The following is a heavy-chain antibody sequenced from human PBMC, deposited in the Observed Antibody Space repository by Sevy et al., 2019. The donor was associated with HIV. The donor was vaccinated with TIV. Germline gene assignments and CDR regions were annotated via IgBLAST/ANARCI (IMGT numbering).Heavy chain of an antibody. D-gene: IGHD4-17*01. Sequence: ASVKVSCKASGGIFRSYGISWVRQASGQGLEWMGGIIPMFGTADYAQKLQGRVTITADESTSTAYMYLSSLRSEDTAVYYCARWDYGDYVRWFDPWGQGTLVTVSS. CDR3: ARWDYGDYVRWFDP. CDR2: IIPMFGTA. V-gene: IGHV1-69*13. CDR1: GGIFRSYG. J-gene: IGHJ5*02.